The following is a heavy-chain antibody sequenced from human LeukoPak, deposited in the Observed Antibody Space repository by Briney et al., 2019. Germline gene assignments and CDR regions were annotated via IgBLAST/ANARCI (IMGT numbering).Heavy chain of an antibody. Sequence: GASVKVSCKASGGTFSSYAISWVRQAPGQGLGWMGGIIPIFGTANYAQKFQGRVTITTDESTSTAYMELSSLRSEDTAVYYCASSSGSLDLYYYYYMDVWGKGTTVTVSS. V-gene: IGHV1-69*05. CDR3: ASSSGSLDLYYYYYMDV. CDR2: IIPIFGTA. CDR1: GGTFSSYA. J-gene: IGHJ6*03. D-gene: IGHD6-19*01.